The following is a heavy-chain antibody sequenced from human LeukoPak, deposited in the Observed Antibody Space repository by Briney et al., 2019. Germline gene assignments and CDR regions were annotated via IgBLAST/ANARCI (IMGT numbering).Heavy chain of an antibody. CDR3: ARAWGLGPFDY. D-gene: IGHD3-16*01. J-gene: IGHJ4*02. CDR2: IYSGGST. Sequence: GGSLRLSCAVSGFTVSSNYMSWVRQAPGKGLEWASVIYSGGSTYYADSVKGRFTISRDNSKNTLYLQMNSLRAEDTAVYYCARAWGLGPFDYWGQGTLVTVSS. V-gene: IGHV3-53*01. CDR1: GFTVSSNY.